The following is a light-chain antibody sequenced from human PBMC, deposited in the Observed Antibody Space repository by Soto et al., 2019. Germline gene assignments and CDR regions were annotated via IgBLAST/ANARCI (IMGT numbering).Light chain of an antibody. J-gene: IGKJ1*01. CDR2: AAS. CDR1: QTINTY. Sequence: DIQMTQSPSSLSASVGDRVTITCRASQTINTYLNWYQQKPRKAPNLLIYAASGLLSGVPSRFSGRGSGTEFTLTISSLQPEDFATYFCQQSYIAPLTFGQGTKVDIK. CDR3: QQSYIAPLT. V-gene: IGKV1-39*01.